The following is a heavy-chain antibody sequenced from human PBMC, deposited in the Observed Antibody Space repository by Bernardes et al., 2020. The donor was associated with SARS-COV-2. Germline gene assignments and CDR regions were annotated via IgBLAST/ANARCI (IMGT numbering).Heavy chain of an antibody. V-gene: IGHV4-61*02. CDR1: GGSISSGSYY. Sequence: PMPLTCTVSGGSISSGSYYWSWIRRPAGKGLEWIGRIYSSGNTNYSPSLKSRVTMSVDTSKNQFSLELSSVTAADTAVYYCARVGYYDNGARNGMDVWGQGTTVTVSS. D-gene: IGHD3-22*01. CDR3: ARVGYYDNGARNGMDV. J-gene: IGHJ6*02. CDR2: IYSSGNT.